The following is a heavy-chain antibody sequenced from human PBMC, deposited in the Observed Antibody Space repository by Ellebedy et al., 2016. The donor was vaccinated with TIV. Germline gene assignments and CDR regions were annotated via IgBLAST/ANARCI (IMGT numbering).Heavy chain of an antibody. V-gene: IGHV3-66*01. CDR3: ARDPRGGGDYGENWFDP. Sequence: GGSLRLSCAASGFTFSSYEMNWVRQAPGKGLEWVSVIYKDGGTNYTDSVEGRFTISRDTSKNALYLQMNSLRAEDTAVYYCARDPRGGGDYGENWFDPWGRGTLVTVSS. CDR2: IYKDGGT. D-gene: IGHD4-17*01. J-gene: IGHJ5*02. CDR1: GFTFSSYE.